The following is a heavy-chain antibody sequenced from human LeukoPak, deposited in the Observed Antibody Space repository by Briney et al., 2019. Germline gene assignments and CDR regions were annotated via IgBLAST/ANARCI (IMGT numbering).Heavy chain of an antibody. V-gene: IGHV1-69*04. CDR2: IIPILGIA. J-gene: IGHJ3*02. Sequence: SVKVSCKASGGTFSSYAISWVRQAPGQGLEWMGRIIPILGIANYAQKFQGRVTITADKSTSTAYMELSSLRSDDTALYYCARDYNYGDHDGFDIWGQGTMVTVSS. CDR1: GGTFSSYA. CDR3: ARDYNYGDHDGFDI. D-gene: IGHD4-17*01.